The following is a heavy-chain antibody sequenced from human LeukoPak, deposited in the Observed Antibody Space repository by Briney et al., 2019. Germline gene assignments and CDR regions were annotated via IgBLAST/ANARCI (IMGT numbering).Heavy chain of an antibody. Sequence: SETLSLTCTVSGGSISSSSYYWGWIRQPPGKGLEWIGSIYYSGSTYYNPSLKSRVTISVDTSKNQFSLKLSSVTAADTAVYYCAREQFWYYDSSEEGDDAFDIWGQGTMVTVSS. J-gene: IGHJ3*02. CDR1: GGSISSSSYY. CDR3: AREQFWYYDSSEEGDDAFDI. D-gene: IGHD3-22*01. CDR2: IYYSGST. V-gene: IGHV4-39*07.